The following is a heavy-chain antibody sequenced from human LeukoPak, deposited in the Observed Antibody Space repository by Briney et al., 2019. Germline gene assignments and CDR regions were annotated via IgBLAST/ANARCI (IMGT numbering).Heavy chain of an antibody. CDR3: ARNYDSSGYYGDAFDI. D-gene: IGHD3-22*01. V-gene: IGHV4-59*08. CDR2: IYYSGST. Sequence: PSETLSLTCTVSGGSISSYYWSWIRQPPGKGLEWIGYIYYSGSTNYNPSLKSRVTISVDTSKNQFSLKLSSVTAADTAVYYCARNYDSSGYYGDAFDIWGQGTMVTASS. J-gene: IGHJ3*02. CDR1: GGSISSYY.